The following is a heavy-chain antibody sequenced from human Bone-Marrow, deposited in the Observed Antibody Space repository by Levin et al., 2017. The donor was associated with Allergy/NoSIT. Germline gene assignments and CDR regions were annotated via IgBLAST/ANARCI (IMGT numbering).Heavy chain of an antibody. D-gene: IGHD1-1*01. CDR2: ISSSSSSI. CDR3: ARGRGTTGTTRDDY. Sequence: GGSLRLSCAASGFTFSSYGMNWVRQAPGKGLEWVSSISSSSSSIYYADSVKGRFTISRDNAKNSLYLQMNSLRAEDTAVYYCARGRGTTGTTRDDYWGQGTLATVSS. J-gene: IGHJ4*02. V-gene: IGHV3-21*01. CDR1: GFTFSSYG.